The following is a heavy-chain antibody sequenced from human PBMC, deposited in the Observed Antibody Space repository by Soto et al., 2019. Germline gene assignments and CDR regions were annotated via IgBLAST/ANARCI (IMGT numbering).Heavy chain of an antibody. CDR3: ARGTSMAVHGGP. D-gene: IGHD2-21*01. CDR1: GFTLSNDG. Sequence: QVQLVQSGAEVKKPGASVKVSCKGSGFTLSNDGFNWVRQAPGQGLEWVGWVSAYNGYTKSAQNFQDRLIMTTDTTTNTAYMELRGLRFDDTAVYYCARGTSMAVHGGPWGQGTLVTVSS. V-gene: IGHV1-18*01. CDR2: VSAYNGYT. J-gene: IGHJ4*02.